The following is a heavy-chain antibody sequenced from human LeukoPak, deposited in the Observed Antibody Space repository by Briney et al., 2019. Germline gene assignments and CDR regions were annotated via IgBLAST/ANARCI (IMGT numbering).Heavy chain of an antibody. D-gene: IGHD3-10*01. V-gene: IGHV3-30*02. CDR3: AKDSGYYYGSGSYYLFDY. CDR2: IRYDGSHK. CDR1: GFTFSSYG. Sequence: GGSLRLSCAASGFTFSSYGMHWVRQAPGKGLEWVAFIRYDGSHKNYADSVKGRFTISRDNSKNTLYLQMNSLRAEDTAVYYCAKDSGYYYGSGSYYLFDYWGQGTLVTVSS. J-gene: IGHJ4*02.